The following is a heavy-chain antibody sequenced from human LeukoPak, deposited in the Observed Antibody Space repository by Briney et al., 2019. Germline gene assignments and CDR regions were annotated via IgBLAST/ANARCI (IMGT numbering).Heavy chain of an antibody. CDR3: SKDLPLTRAWALKY. CDR1: GFIFSDAW. J-gene: IGHJ4*02. V-gene: IGHV3-15*03. Sequence: GGSLRLSCTASGFIFSDAWMTWVRQAPGQGPEWVGRIKSKGSGGTTDYASSVKGRFIISRDDSENTLYLQMSSLRTDDTAVYYCSKDLPLTRAWALKYWGQGALVTVSS. CDR2: IKSKGSGGTT. D-gene: IGHD2-2*01.